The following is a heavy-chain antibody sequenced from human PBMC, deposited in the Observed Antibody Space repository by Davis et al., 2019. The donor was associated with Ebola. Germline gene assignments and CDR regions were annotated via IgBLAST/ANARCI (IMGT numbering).Heavy chain of an antibody. D-gene: IGHD3-10*01. V-gene: IGHV1-69*06. Sequence: SVKVSCKASGGTFSSYAISWVRQAPGQGLEWMGGIIPIFGTANYAQKFQGRVTITADKSTSTAYMELSSLRSEDTAVYYCARVVTMVRGVTYYYYGMDVWGQGTTVTVSS. CDR2: IIPIFGTA. CDR1: GGTFSSYA. CDR3: ARVVTMVRGVTYYYYGMDV. J-gene: IGHJ6*02.